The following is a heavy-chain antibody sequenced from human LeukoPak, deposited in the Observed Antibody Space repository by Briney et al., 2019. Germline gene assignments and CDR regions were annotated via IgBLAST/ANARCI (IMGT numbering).Heavy chain of an antibody. CDR1: GYTFTSYG. Sequence: GASVKVSCKAFGYTFTSYGISWVRQAPGQGLEWMGWISAYNGNTNYAQKLQGRVTMTTDTSTSTAYMELRSLRSDDTAVYYCARDRGSGYYGSGSYYPYYFDYWGQGTLVTVSS. CDR2: ISAYNGNT. CDR3: ARDRGSGYYGSGSYYPYYFDY. D-gene: IGHD3-10*01. V-gene: IGHV1-18*01. J-gene: IGHJ4*02.